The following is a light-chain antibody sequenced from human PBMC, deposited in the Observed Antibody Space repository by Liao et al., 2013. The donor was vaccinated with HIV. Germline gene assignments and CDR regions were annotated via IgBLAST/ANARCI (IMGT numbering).Light chain of an antibody. V-gene: IGLV3-21*01. Sequence: SYELTQPPSVSVAPGKTARITCVANNIESKSVQWYQQKPGQAPVLVISYDSDRPSGIPERFSGSNSGNTATLTISRVEAGDEANYYCQVWDSVGDHVVFGGGTKLTVL. CDR2: YDS. CDR1: NIESKS. J-gene: IGLJ2*01. CDR3: QVWDSVGDHVV.